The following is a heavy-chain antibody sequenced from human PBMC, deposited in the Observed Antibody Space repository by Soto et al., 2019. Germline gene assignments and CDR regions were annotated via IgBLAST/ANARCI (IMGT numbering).Heavy chain of an antibody. V-gene: IGHV3-30*18. Sequence: GGSLRLSCAASGFTFSTYGMHWVRQAPGKGLEWVAVISYEGSKQYYADSVRGRFTISRDNSKNTLFLQIDSLRPEDSAVYYCANPVPWNYASWGQGTLVTVSS. CDR2: ISYEGSKQ. CDR1: GFTFSTYG. D-gene: IGHD1-7*01. CDR3: ANPVPWNYAS. J-gene: IGHJ4*02.